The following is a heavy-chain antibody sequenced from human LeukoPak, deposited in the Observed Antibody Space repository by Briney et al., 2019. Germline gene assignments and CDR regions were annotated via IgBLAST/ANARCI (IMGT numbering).Heavy chain of an antibody. J-gene: IGHJ4*02. D-gene: IGHD6-13*01. Sequence: GGSLRLSCAASGFTFSDYAMTWVRQAPGKGLEWVANIKEDGSQKYYVDSVKGRFTISRDNAKNSLFLQTNSLRADDTAEYYCARDSGWFRFDYWGQGTLVTVSS. CDR2: IKEDGSQK. CDR1: GFTFSDYA. CDR3: ARDSGWFRFDY. V-gene: IGHV3-7*03.